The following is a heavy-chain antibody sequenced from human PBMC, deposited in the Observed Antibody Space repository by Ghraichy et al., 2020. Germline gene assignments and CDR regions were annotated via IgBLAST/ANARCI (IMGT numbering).Heavy chain of an antibody. V-gene: IGHV3-48*02. CDR1: GFTFSSYS. D-gene: IGHD6-19*01. CDR3: ARDSGRVKGDRLQWLVRGYFDY. CDR2: ISSSSSTI. J-gene: IGHJ4*02. Sequence: GGSLRLSCAASGFTFSSYSMNWVRQAPGKGLEWVSYISSSSSTIYYADSVKGRFTISRDNAKNSLYLQMNSLRDEDTAVYYCARDSGRVKGDRLQWLVRGYFDYWGQGTLVTVSS.